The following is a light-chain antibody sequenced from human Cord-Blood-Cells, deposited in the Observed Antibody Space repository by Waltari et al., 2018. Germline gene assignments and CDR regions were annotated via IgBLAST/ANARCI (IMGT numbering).Light chain of an antibody. V-gene: IGLV2-14*03. Sequence: QSALTQPASVSGSPGQSITISCTGTSSDVGEYHYVSWYQQQPGKATKLMIYDVGKRPSGVSNLFSGSKSGNTSSLTISELQAEDEADYYCISYTSSSTWGFGGGTKLTVL. CDR3: ISYTSSSTWG. CDR1: SSDVGEYHY. CDR2: DVG. J-gene: IGLJ3*02.